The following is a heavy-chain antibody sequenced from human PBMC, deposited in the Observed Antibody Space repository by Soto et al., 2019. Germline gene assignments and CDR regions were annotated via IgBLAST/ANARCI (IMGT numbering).Heavy chain of an antibody. Sequence: EVQLVESGEGLVKPGGSLRLSCAASGFTFSSYSMNWVRQAPGKGLEWVSSISSSSSYIYYADSVKGRFTISRDNAKNSLYLQMNSLRAEDTAVYYCARRGSPGIAAAGTKTNFDYWGQGTLVTVSS. CDR1: GFTFSSYS. J-gene: IGHJ4*02. CDR3: ARRGSPGIAAAGTKTNFDY. D-gene: IGHD6-13*01. CDR2: ISSSSSYI. V-gene: IGHV3-21*01.